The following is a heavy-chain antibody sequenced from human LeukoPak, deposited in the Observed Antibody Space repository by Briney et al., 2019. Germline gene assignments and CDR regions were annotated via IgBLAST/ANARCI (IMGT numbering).Heavy chain of an antibody. Sequence: GASVKVSCKASGYTFTSYAMHWVRQAPGQRLEWMGWINAGNGNTKYSQKFQGRVTITRDTSASTAYMELSGLRSEDTAVYYCARDMGYYDSSGYPYWGQGTLVTVSS. D-gene: IGHD3-22*01. CDR1: GYTFTSYA. J-gene: IGHJ4*02. V-gene: IGHV1-3*01. CDR3: ARDMGYYDSSGYPY. CDR2: INAGNGNT.